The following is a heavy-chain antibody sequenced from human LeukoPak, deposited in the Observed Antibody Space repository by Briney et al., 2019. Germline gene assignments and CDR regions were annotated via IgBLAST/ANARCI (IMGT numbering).Heavy chain of an antibody. Sequence: GGSLRLSCAVSGFTFSSYNMNWVRQAPGKGLEWVSSISSSSGYIFYADSVKGRFTISRDNSKKIVYLQMDSLRVDETAVYYCARGGYQPYYYMDVWGKGTTVTVSS. CDR1: GFTFSSYN. D-gene: IGHD2-2*01. V-gene: IGHV3-21*01. J-gene: IGHJ6*03. CDR3: ARGGYQPYYYMDV. CDR2: ISSSSGYI.